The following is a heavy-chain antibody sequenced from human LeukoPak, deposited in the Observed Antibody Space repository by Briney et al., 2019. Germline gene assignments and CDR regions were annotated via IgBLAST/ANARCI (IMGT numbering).Heavy chain of an antibody. V-gene: IGHV1-2*02. CDR3: ASTSYYYDPKIDY. Sequence: GASVKVFCKASGYTFTDYYMHWVRQAPGQGLEWMGWINPNSGVTMYAQNFQGRVTMTRDTSISTAYMDLSRLRSDDTAVYYCASTSYYYDPKIDYWGQGTLVTVSS. J-gene: IGHJ4*02. CDR2: INPNSGVT. CDR1: GYTFTDYY. D-gene: IGHD3-22*01.